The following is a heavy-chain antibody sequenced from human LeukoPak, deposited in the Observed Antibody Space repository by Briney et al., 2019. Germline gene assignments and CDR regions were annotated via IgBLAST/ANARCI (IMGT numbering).Heavy chain of an antibody. CDR3: ARTSGSSTVWYFDL. D-gene: IGHD1-26*01. CDR1: GGSVDINY. J-gene: IGHJ2*01. Sequence: ASETLSLTCSVSGGSVDINYWSWIRQPPGKGLEWIGYTYYNGRTDYNPSLRSRATVSVDASNNQFSLRLSSVTTADTAVYFCARTSGSSTVWYFDLWGRGTLVTVSS. V-gene: IGHV4-59*02. CDR2: TYYNGRT.